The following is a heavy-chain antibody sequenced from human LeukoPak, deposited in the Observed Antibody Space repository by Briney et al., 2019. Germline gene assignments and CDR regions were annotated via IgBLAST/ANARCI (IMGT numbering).Heavy chain of an antibody. J-gene: IGHJ1*01. Sequence: SVKVSCKASGGTFSSYALSWVRQAPGQGLEWMGGIIPIFGTANYAQKFQDRVTITTDESTSTAYMELSSLRSEDTAVYYCARTYCGGDCYDRPRYFQHWGQGTLVTVSS. CDR2: IIPIFGTA. CDR1: GGTFSSYA. CDR3: ARTYCGGDCYDRPRYFQH. D-gene: IGHD2-21*02. V-gene: IGHV1-69*05.